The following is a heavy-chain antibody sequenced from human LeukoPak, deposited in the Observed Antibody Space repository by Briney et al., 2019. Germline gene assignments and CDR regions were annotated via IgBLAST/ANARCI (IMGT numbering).Heavy chain of an antibody. CDR2: INPNSGGT. D-gene: IGHD7-27*01. CDR3: ARDGELTGPLSSY. Sequence: GASVKVSCKASGYTFTGYYMHWVRQAPGQGLEWMGRINPNSGGTNYAQKFQGRVTMTRDTSISTAYMELSRLRSDDTAVYYCARDGELTGPLSSYWGQGTLVTVSS. CDR1: GYTFTGYY. V-gene: IGHV1-2*06. J-gene: IGHJ4*02.